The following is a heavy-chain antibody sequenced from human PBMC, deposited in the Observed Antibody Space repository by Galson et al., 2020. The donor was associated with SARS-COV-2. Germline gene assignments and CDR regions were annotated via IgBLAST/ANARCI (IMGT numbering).Heavy chain of an antibody. V-gene: IGHV3-33*01. J-gene: IGHJ6*02. CDR3: ARERGWGTVTTAYYYGMDV. D-gene: IGHD4-17*01. CDR1: GFTFSSYG. CDR2: IWYDGSNK. Sequence: GESPKISCAASGFTFSSYGMHWVRQAPGKGLEWVAVIWYDGSNKYYADSVKGRFTISRDNSKNTLYLQMNSLRAEDTAVYYCARERGWGTVTTAYYYGMDVWGQGTTVTVSS.